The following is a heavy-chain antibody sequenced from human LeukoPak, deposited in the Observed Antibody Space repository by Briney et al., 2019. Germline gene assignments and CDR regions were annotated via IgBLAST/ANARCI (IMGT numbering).Heavy chain of an antibody. CDR1: GYTFTSYG. Sequence: ASVKVSCKASGYTFTSYGISWVRQAPGQGLEWLGWISPYNGNTNYAQKLQGRVTMTTDTPTSTAYMELRSLRSDDAAVYYCATYCGGDCYTGYWGRGTLVTVSS. D-gene: IGHD2-21*02. J-gene: IGHJ4*02. CDR3: ATYCGGDCYTGY. V-gene: IGHV1-18*01. CDR2: ISPYNGNT.